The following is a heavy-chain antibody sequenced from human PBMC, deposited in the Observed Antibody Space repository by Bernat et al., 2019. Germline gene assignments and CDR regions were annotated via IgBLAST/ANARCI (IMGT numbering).Heavy chain of an antibody. Sequence: QVQLVQSGAEVKKPGASVKVSCKASGYTFTSYYMHWVRQAPGQGLEWMGIINPSGGSTSYAQKFQGRVTMTRDTSTSTVYMELSSLRSEDTAVYYCARDQGSSSLNNYSYYGMDVWGQGTTVTVSS. J-gene: IGHJ6*02. V-gene: IGHV1-46*01. D-gene: IGHD6-6*01. CDR3: ARDQGSSSLNNYSYYGMDV. CDR2: INPSGGST. CDR1: GYTFTSYY.